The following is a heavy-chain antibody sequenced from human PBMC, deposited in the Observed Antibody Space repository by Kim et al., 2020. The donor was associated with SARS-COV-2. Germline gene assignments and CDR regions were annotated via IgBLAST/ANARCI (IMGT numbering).Heavy chain of an antibody. Sequence: SVKGRFTNSRDNAQNSLYLEMNGLRAEDTAVYYCARDPGYYDSSGPQGDYWGQGTLVTVSS. J-gene: IGHJ4*02. V-gene: IGHV3-11*04. D-gene: IGHD3-22*01. CDR3: ARDPGYYDSSGPQGDY.